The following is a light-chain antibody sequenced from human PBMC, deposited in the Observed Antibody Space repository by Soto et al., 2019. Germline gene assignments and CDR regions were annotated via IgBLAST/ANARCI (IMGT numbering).Light chain of an antibody. CDR1: QSVSSNS. CDR2: GGF. J-gene: IGKJ1*01. V-gene: IGKV3-20*01. CDR3: QYYGGSSRT. Sequence: EIVLTQSPGTLSLSPGEGATLSCRASQSVSSNSIAWYRQKPGQAPRLVMYGGFSRPTGIPDRFSGSGSGTDFTLTISRLEPEDFALYYCQYYGGSSRTFGQGTKVEIK.